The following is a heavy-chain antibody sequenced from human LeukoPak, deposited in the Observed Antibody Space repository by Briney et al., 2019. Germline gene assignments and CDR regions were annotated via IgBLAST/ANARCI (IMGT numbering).Heavy chain of an antibody. J-gene: IGHJ4*02. CDR3: AREGITPAPDY. V-gene: IGHV3-74*01. D-gene: IGHD5-24*01. CDR2: ISLDGSMT. Sequence: GGSLRLSWTASGFTFSSYWMHWVRQVPGKGLMWLTRISLDGSMTSYADSVRGRFIISIDNAKNTVYLQLNGLRGEEPAVYQCAREGITPAPDYWGPGTLVALSP. CDR1: GFTFSSYW.